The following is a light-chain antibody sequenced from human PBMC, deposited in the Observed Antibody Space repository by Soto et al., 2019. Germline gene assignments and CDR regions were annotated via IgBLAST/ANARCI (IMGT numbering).Light chain of an antibody. Sequence: QSVLTQPPSVSGAPGQRVTISCTGSSSNIGAGYGVYWYQQLPGTAPKLLIYGNSNRPSGVPDRFSGSKSGTSASLAITGLQAEDEADYYCQSYDTSLRIYVFGTGTQLTVL. CDR2: GNS. CDR1: SSNIGAGYG. CDR3: QSYDTSLRIYV. J-gene: IGLJ1*01. V-gene: IGLV1-40*01.